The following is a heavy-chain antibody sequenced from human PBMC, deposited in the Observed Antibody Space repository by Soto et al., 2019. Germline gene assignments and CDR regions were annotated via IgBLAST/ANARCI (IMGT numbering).Heavy chain of an antibody. CDR1: GGTFSSYA. CDR3: ARAGTHSSSSPFDY. Sequence: QVQLVQSGAEVKKPGSSVKVSCKASGGTFSSYAISWVRQAPGQGLEWMGGIIPIFGTANYAQKSQGRVTITADESTSTAYMELSSLRSEDTAVYYCARAGTHSSSSPFDYWGQGTLVTVSS. CDR2: IIPIFGTA. J-gene: IGHJ4*02. D-gene: IGHD6-6*01. V-gene: IGHV1-69*01.